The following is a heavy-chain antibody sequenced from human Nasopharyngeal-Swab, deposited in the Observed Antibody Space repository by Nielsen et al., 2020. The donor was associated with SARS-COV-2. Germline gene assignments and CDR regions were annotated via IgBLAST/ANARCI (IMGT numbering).Heavy chain of an antibody. CDR2: INPNSGGT. J-gene: IGHJ5*02. CDR3: ARDFTYYYDSSGWGRWFDP. V-gene: IGHV1-2*06. Sequence: ASVKVSCKASGYTFTGYYMHWVRQAPGQGLEWMGRINPNSGGTNYAQKFQGRVTMTRDTSISTAYMELSRLRSDDTAVYYCARDFTYYYDSSGWGRWFDPWGQGTLVTVSS. CDR1: GYTFTGYY. D-gene: IGHD3-22*01.